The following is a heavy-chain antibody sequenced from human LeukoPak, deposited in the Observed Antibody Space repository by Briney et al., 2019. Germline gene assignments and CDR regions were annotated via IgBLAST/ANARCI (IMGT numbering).Heavy chain of an antibody. V-gene: IGHV3-74*01. Sequence: GGSLRLSCAASGFTFSSYWMHWVRQAPGKGLVWVSRINSDGSSTSYADSVKGRFTISRDNAKNTLYLQMNSLRAEDTAVYYCAKGAAYYYYMDVWGKGTTVTVSS. CDR1: GFTFSSYW. D-gene: IGHD2-15*01. CDR2: INSDGSST. CDR3: AKGAAYYYYMDV. J-gene: IGHJ6*03.